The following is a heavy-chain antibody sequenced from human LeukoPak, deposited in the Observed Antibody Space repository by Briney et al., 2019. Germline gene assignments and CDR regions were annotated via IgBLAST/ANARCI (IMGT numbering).Heavy chain of an antibody. CDR2: INSDGSST. CDR1: GFTFSSYA. CDR3: ARDYSHDSSGSPDY. Sequence: GGPLRLSCAPSGFTFSSYAMSWVRQAPGEGLVWVSRINSDGSSTSYADSVKGRFTISRENAKNTLYLQMNSLRAEDTAVYYCARDYSHDSSGSPDYWGQGTMVTVSS. D-gene: IGHD3-22*01. V-gene: IGHV3-74*01. J-gene: IGHJ4*02.